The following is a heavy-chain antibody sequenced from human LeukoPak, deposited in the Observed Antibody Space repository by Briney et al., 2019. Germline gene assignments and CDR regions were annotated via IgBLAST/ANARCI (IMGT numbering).Heavy chain of an antibody. V-gene: IGHV4-34*01. Sequence: PSETLSLTCAVYGGSFSGYYWSWIRQPPGKGLEWIGEINHSGSTNYNPSLKSRVTISVDTSKNQFSLKLSSVTAADTAVYYCANRRDTNPGDYYYYMDVWGKGTTVTVSS. CDR1: GGSFSGYY. J-gene: IGHJ6*03. CDR2: INHSGST. D-gene: IGHD1-26*01. CDR3: ANRRDTNPGDYYYYMDV.